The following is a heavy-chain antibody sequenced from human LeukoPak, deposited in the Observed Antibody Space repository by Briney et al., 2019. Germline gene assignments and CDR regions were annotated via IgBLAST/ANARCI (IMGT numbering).Heavy chain of an antibody. CDR1: GYTFTGYY. CDR3: ARVRDGYNEGAFDI. Sequence: ASVKVSCKASGYTFTGYYMHWVRQAPGQGLEWMGWINPNSGGTNYAQKLQGRVTMTTDTSTSTAYMELRSLRSDDTAVYYCARVRDGYNEGAFDIWGQGTMVTVSS. CDR2: INPNSGGT. D-gene: IGHD5-24*01. J-gene: IGHJ3*02. V-gene: IGHV1-2*02.